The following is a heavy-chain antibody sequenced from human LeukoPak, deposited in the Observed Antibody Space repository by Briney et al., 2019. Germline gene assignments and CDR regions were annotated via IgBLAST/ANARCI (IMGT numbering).Heavy chain of an antibody. V-gene: IGHV3-74*01. D-gene: IGHD2-2*01. J-gene: IGHJ4*02. CDR1: GFTFSRHW. CDR2: INSDASDT. CDR3: ARICSSTDCLIPD. Sequence: GGSLRLSCAASGFTFSRHWMHWVRQAPGKGLVWISRINSDASDTNYADFVKGRFTISRDNAKNTVYLQINSPRDEDTAVYYCARICSSTDCLIPDWGQGTLVTVSS.